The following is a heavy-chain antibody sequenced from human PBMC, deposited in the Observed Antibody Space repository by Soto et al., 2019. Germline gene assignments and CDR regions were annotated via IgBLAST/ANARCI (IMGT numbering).Heavy chain of an antibody. CDR3: ARGVGPSWSYYNSYFDY. Sequence: GGSLRLSCAASGFTFSTYGMHWVRQAPGKRLEWVAVISYDGSNKYYADSVKGRFTISRDNSKNTLYLQMNSLRAEDTAVYYCARGVGPSWSYYNSYFDYWGQGTLVTVSS. CDR2: ISYDGSNK. V-gene: IGHV3-30*03. J-gene: IGHJ4*02. D-gene: IGHD3-10*01. CDR1: GFTFSTYG.